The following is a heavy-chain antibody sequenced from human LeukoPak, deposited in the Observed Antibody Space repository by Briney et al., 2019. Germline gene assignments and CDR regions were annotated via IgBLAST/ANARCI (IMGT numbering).Heavy chain of an antibody. CDR3: ARAVAVVAAAHDF. V-gene: IGHV3-30-3*01. CDR2: FSYDGNNK. D-gene: IGHD2-15*01. J-gene: IGHJ4*02. Sequence: GGSLRLSCAASGFTFSTYAMHWVRQAPPKGLEWVAVFSYDGNNKCYADSVKGRFTISRDSSNNTLYLQMNSLRVEDTAVYYCARAVAVVAAAHDFWGQGTLVTVSS. CDR1: GFTFSTYA.